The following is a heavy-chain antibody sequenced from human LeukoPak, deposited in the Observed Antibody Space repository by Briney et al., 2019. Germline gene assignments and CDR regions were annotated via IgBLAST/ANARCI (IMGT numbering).Heavy chain of an antibody. CDR3: ARSPDVVENWFDL. Sequence: PGGSLRLSCAASGFTFTDYYISWIRQAPGKGLGWASYLSTSTTFINYADSVRGRFTISRDNAKNSLYLQMNSLRAEDTAVYYCARSPDVVENWFDLWGQGTLVTVSS. V-gene: IGHV3-11*03. J-gene: IGHJ5*02. D-gene: IGHD2-21*01. CDR2: LSTSTTFI. CDR1: GFTFTDYY.